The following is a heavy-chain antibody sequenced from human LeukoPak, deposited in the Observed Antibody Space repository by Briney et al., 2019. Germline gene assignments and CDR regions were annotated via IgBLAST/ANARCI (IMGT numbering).Heavy chain of an antibody. CDR3: ASRYYDSTAYYSYWYFDL. CDR2: IYYSGST. V-gene: IGHV4-59*08. D-gene: IGHD3-22*01. CDR1: GGSISSYY. Sequence: SETLSLTCTVSGGSISSYYWSWIRQPPGKGLEWIGYIYYSGSTNYNPSLKSRVTISVDTSKNQFSLKLSSVTAADTAVYYCASRYYDSTAYYSYWYFDLWGRGTLVTVSS. J-gene: IGHJ2*01.